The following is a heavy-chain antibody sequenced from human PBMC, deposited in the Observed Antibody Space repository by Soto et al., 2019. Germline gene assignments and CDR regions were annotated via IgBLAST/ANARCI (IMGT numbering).Heavy chain of an antibody. J-gene: IGHJ5*02. Sequence: NPSETLSLTCTVSGGSISSYYWSWIRQPPGKGLEWIGYIYYSGSTNYNPSLKSRVTISVDTSKNQFSLKLSSVTAADTAVYYCARAGFLEWLPRGLPPNWFDPWGQGTLVTVSS. D-gene: IGHD3-3*01. CDR1: GGSISSYY. CDR2: IYYSGST. V-gene: IGHV4-59*01. CDR3: ARAGFLEWLPRGLPPNWFDP.